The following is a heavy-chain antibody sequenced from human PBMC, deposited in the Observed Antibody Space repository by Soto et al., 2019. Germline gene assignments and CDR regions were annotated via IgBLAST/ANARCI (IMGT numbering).Heavy chain of an antibody. Sequence: RGESLKISCKGSGYSFTSYWIGWVRQMSGKGLEWMGIIYPGDSDTRYSPSFQGQVTISADKSISTAYLQWSSLKASDTAMYYCARGYCSSTSCYRIRFDPWGQGTLVTVSS. V-gene: IGHV5-51*01. CDR2: IYPGDSDT. D-gene: IGHD2-2*02. J-gene: IGHJ5*02. CDR1: GYSFTSYW. CDR3: ARGYCSSTSCYRIRFDP.